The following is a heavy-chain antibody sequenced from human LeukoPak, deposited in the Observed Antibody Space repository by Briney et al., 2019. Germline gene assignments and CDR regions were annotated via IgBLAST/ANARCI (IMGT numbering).Heavy chain of an antibody. CDR1: GFTLSTSW. CDR3: ARGLFYYDRAGYST. CDR2: IKQDGGEK. Sequence: PGGSLRLSCAASGFTLSTSWMTWVRQAPGKGLEWVANIKQDGGEKNYVDSVKGRFTISRDNAKNSVYLQMNSLRAEDTAIYYCARGLFYYDRAGYSTWGQGTLVTVSS. V-gene: IGHV3-7*01. D-gene: IGHD3-22*01. J-gene: IGHJ5*02.